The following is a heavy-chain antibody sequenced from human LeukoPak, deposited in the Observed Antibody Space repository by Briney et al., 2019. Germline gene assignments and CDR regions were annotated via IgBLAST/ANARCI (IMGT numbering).Heavy chain of an antibody. CDR1: GGSSSGYY. CDR2: INHSGST. Sequence: SSETLSLTCAVYGGSSSGYYWSWIRQPPGKGLEWIGEINHSGSTNYNPSLKSRVTISVDTSKNQFSLKLSSVTAADTAVYYCARRPIGGPSFFRLSWFDPWGQGTLVTVSS. J-gene: IGHJ5*02. D-gene: IGHD3-10*01. CDR3: ARRPIGGPSFFRLSWFDP. V-gene: IGHV4-34*01.